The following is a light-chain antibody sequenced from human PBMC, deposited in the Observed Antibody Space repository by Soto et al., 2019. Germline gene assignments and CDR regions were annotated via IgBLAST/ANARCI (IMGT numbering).Light chain of an antibody. Sequence: EIVMTQSPATVSVSPGERATLSCRASQSVSSNLAWYQQKPGQAPRLLIYGASTRATGIPARFSGSGSGTEFTLTISSLQSEDFAVYYCQQYNNWRGTFGQGTKLEIK. CDR2: GAS. CDR3: QQYNNWRGT. J-gene: IGKJ2*01. V-gene: IGKV3-15*01. CDR1: QSVSSN.